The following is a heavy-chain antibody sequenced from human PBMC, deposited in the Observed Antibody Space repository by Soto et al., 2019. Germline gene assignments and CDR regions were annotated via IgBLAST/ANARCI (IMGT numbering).Heavy chain of an antibody. Sequence: PGESLKISCKGSGYNFACYWISWVGQMPGKGLELMGIIYPSDSDTRYRPSFQGQVTISADKSISSAYLQWSSLRASDTAMYYCARGGVSTRTFDYWGQGTPVTVSS. J-gene: IGHJ4*02. CDR3: ARGGVSTRTFDY. CDR2: IYPSDSDT. CDR1: GYNFACYW. D-gene: IGHD3-3*01. V-gene: IGHV5-51*01.